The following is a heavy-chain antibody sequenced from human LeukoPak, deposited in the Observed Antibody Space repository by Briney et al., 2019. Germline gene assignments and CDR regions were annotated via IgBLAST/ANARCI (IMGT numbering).Heavy chain of an antibody. V-gene: IGHV4-31*03. J-gene: IGHJ3*02. CDR3: ARAFSYYGSGSYTDAFDI. CDR2: IYYSGST. CDR1: GGSISSGGYY. D-gene: IGHD3-10*01. Sequence: PSETLSLTCTVSGGSISSGGYYWSWIRQHPGKGLEWMGFIYYSGSTYYNPSLKSRVTISVDTSKNQFSLKLSSVTAADTAVYYCARAFSYYGSGSYTDAFDIWGQGTMVTVSS.